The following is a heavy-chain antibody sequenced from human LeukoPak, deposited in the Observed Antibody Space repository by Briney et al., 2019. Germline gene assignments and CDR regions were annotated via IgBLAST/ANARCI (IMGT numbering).Heavy chain of an antibody. V-gene: IGHV3-49*03. J-gene: IGHJ4*02. Sequence: GGSLRLSCAASGFTFSNAWMSWIRQAPGKGLEWVGFIRSKAYGETADYAASVKGRFTISRDDSKAIAYLQMNSLKTEDTAVYHCTRDRGAYNLYDYWGQGTLVTVSS. D-gene: IGHD1-1*01. CDR1: GFTFSNAW. CDR3: TRDRGAYNLYDY. CDR2: IRSKAYGETA.